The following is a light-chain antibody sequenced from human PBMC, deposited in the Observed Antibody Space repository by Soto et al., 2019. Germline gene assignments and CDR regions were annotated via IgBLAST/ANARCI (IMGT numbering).Light chain of an antibody. Sequence: QSVLTQPPSVSEAPRQRVTISCSGSSSNIGNNAVNWYQQLPGKAPKLLIYYDDLLPSGVSDRFSGSKSGTSASLAISGLQSEEEADYYWAAWDDSLNGYVFGTGTKVTVL. CDR2: YDD. CDR1: SSNIGNNA. V-gene: IGLV1-36*01. CDR3: AAWDDSLNGYV. J-gene: IGLJ1*01.